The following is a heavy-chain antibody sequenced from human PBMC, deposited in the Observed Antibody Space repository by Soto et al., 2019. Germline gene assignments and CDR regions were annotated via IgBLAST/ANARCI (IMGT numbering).Heavy chain of an antibody. CDR3: ARAGGSYYSDFDF. J-gene: IGHJ4*02. D-gene: IGHD1-26*01. CDR1: GDSISSSSYY. V-gene: IGHV4-39*01. Sequence: QLQLQESGPGLVKPSETLSLTCTVSGDSISSSSYYWGWIRQPPGKGLEWIGSIYYSGSTYYNPSLKSRVTISVDTSKNQFSLKLSSVTAADTAVYYCARAGGSYYSDFDFWGQGTLVTVSS. CDR2: IYYSGST.